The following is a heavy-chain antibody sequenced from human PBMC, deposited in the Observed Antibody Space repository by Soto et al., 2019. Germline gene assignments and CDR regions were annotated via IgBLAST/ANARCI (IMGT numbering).Heavy chain of an antibody. CDR3: ARVERGITIFGVVIPPFDY. D-gene: IGHD3-3*01. CDR2: IWYDGSNK. Sequence: GGSLRLSCAASGFTFSSYGMHWVRQAPGKGLEWVAVIWYDGSNKYYADSVKGRFTISRDNSKNTLYLQMNSLRAEDTAVYYCARVERGITIFGVVIPPFDYWGQGT. CDR1: GFTFSSYG. J-gene: IGHJ4*02. V-gene: IGHV3-33*01.